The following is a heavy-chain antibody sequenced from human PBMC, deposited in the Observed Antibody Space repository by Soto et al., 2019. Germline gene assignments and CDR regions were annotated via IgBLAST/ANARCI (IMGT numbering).Heavy chain of an antibody. CDR2: IYHSGST. CDR1: GGSISSSNW. CDR3: ARGLRFLAWLPNWFDP. V-gene: IGHV4-4*02. J-gene: IGHJ5*02. Sequence: SETLSLTCAVSGGSISSSNWWSWVRQPPGKGLEWIGEIYHSGSTNYSPSLKSRVTISVDKSKNQFSLKLSSVTAADTAVYYCARGLRFLAWLPNWFDPWGQGTLVTVSS. D-gene: IGHD3-3*01.